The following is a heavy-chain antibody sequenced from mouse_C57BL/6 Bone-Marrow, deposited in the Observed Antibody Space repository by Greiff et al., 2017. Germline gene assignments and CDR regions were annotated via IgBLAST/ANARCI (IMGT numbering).Heavy chain of an antibody. Sequence: DVQLVESGGDLVKPGGSLKLSCAASGFNFSSYGMSWVRQTPDKRLEWVATISSGGGYTYYPDSVKGRFTITRDNAKNTRYLQMISLKSEDTAMYYCARHTHRYFDVWGTGTTVTVSS. CDR1: GFNFSSYG. J-gene: IGHJ1*03. CDR2: ISSGGGYT. CDR3: ARHTHRYFDV. V-gene: IGHV5-6*01.